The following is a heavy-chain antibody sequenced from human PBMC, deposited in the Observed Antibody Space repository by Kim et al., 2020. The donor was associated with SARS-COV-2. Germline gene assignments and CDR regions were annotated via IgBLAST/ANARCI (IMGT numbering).Heavy chain of an antibody. Sequence: ASVKVSCKASGYTFTGYYMHWVRQAPGQGLEWMGWINPNSGGTNYAQKFQGRVTMTRDTSISTAYMELSRLRSDDTVVYYCARDYTGYSSSWALNWFDPWGQGTLVTVSS. CDR2: INPNSGGT. CDR1: GYTFTGYY. J-gene: IGHJ5*02. CDR3: ARDYTGYSSSWALNWFDP. V-gene: IGHV1-2*02. D-gene: IGHD6-13*01.